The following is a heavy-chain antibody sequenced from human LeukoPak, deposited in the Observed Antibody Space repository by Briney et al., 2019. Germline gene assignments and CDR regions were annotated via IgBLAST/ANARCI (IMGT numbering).Heavy chain of an antibody. CDR2: IYTSGST. CDR3: ATSSGSYSYYYYYMDV. CDR1: GGSISSYY. D-gene: IGHD3-10*01. J-gene: IGHJ6*03. V-gene: IGHV4-4*07. Sequence: SKTLSLTCTVSGGSISSYYWSWIRQPAGKGLEWIGRIYTSGSTNYNPSLKSRVTMSVDTSKNQFSLKLSSVTAADTAVYYCATSSGSYSYYYYYMDVWGKGTTVTVS.